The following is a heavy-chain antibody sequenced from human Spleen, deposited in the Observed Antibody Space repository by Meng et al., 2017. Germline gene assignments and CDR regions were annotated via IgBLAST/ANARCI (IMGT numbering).Heavy chain of an antibody. CDR1: GYNCPDYY. J-gene: IGHJ5*02. CDR2: INPKSGDT. V-gene: IGHV1-2*06. Sequence: QRVQFGAEGKKPGASVKVSCKPSGYNCPDYYIHWVRRAPGQGLEWMGRINPKSGDTHYAQKFQARVTMTGDTSISTAYMELSGLRSDDTAMYYCARDGPTVTTSPWFDPWGQGTLVTVSS. D-gene: IGHD4-17*01. CDR3: ARDGPTVTTSPWFDP.